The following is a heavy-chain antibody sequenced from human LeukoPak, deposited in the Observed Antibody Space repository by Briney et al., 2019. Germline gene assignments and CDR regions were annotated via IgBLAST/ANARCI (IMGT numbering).Heavy chain of an antibody. V-gene: IGHV1-69*06. J-gene: IGHJ3*02. CDR3: ARDDTRDGNAFDI. D-gene: IGHD5-24*01. CDR2: IIPIFGTA. CDR1: GGTFSSYA. Sequence: SVKVSCKASGGTFSSYAISWVRQAPGQGLEWMGGIIPIFGTANYAQKFQGRVTITADKSTSTAYMELSSLRSEDTAVYYCARDDTRDGNAFDIWGQGTMVTVSS.